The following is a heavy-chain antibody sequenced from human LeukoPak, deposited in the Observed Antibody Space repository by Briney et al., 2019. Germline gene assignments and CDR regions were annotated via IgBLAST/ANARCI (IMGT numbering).Heavy chain of an antibody. CDR2: IYFTGDT. CDR3: ARHPLAAAGTHLFDY. Sequence: SETLSLTCTVSGGSISSSSYYWGWIRQPPGKGLEWIGTIYFTGDTYYNPSLKSRVTISVDTSKNQFSLKLTSVTAADTAVYYCARHPLAAAGTHLFDYWGQGTLVTVSS. CDR1: GGSISSSSYY. J-gene: IGHJ4*02. D-gene: IGHD6-13*01. V-gene: IGHV4-39*07.